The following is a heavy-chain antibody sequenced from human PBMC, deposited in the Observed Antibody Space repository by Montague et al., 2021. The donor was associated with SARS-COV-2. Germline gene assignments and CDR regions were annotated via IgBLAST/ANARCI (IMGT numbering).Heavy chain of an antibody. Sequence: SLRFSCAASGFTFSSYAMHWVRQAPGKGLEWVAVISYDGSNKYYVDSVKGRFTISRDNSKNTLYLQMNSLRAEDTAVYYCARPRGGYSSYFDYWGQGTLVTVSS. CDR3: ARPRGGYSSYFDY. D-gene: IGHD6-13*01. J-gene: IGHJ4*02. CDR2: ISYDGSNK. V-gene: IGHV3-30*04. CDR1: GFTFSSYA.